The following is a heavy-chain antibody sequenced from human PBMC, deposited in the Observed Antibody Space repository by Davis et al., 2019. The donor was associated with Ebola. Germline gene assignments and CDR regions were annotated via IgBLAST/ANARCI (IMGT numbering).Heavy chain of an antibody. Sequence: ASVKVSCKASGYTFTSYYMHWVRQAPGQGLEWMGIINPSGGSTNYEQKFQGRVTITEDESTSTAYMELSSLRSEDTAVYYCAREVPSRHYGMDVWGKGTTVTVSS. CDR1: GYTFTSYY. CDR3: AREVPSRHYGMDV. CDR2: INPSGGST. D-gene: IGHD6-6*01. V-gene: IGHV1-46*01. J-gene: IGHJ6*04.